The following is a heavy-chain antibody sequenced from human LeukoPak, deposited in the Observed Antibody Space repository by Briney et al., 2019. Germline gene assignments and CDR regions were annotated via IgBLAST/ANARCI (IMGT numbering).Heavy chain of an antibody. Sequence: PSETLSLTCTVSGGSISSNSYYWDWIRQPPGKGLEWIGSIYYSGSTYYNPSLKSRVTISVDTSKNQFSLKLSPVTAADTAVYYCARVRGTEPPTKYYFDYWGQGTLVTVSS. CDR3: ARVRGTEPPTKYYFDY. CDR1: GGSISSNSYY. J-gene: IGHJ4*02. V-gene: IGHV4-39*07. D-gene: IGHD1-1*01. CDR2: IYYSGST.